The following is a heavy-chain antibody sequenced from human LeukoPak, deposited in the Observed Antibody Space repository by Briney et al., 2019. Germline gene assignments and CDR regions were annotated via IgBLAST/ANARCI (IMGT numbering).Heavy chain of an antibody. Sequence: SVKVSCKASGDTFSSYAINWVRQAPGQGLEWIGRIFPILDRTSYAQKFQGRVTTTTDESTSTAYMELSSLRSEDTAVYYCARDPCTFGGVIPKIYFDFWGQGTLVTVSS. D-gene: IGHD3-16*02. CDR1: GDTFSSYA. CDR3: ARDPCTFGGVIPKIYFDF. J-gene: IGHJ4*02. CDR2: IFPILDRT. V-gene: IGHV1-69*11.